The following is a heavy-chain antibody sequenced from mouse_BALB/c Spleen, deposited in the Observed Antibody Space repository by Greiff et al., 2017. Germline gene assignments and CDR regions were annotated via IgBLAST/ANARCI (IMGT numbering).Heavy chain of an antibody. Sequence: QVQLQQSGAELMKPGASVKISCKATGYTFSSYWIEWVKQRPGHGLEWIGEILTGSGSTNYNEKFKGKATFTADTSSNTAYMQLSSLTSEDSAVYYCARRGTGTGYWGQGTTLTVSS. J-gene: IGHJ2*01. D-gene: IGHD2-14*01. V-gene: IGHV1-9*01. CDR3: ARRGTGTGY. CDR2: ILTGSGST. CDR1: GYTFSSYW.